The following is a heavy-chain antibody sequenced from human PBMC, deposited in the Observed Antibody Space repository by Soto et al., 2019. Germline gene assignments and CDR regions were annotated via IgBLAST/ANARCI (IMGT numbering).Heavy chain of an antibody. CDR3: ATESPIAVAVTDGAFDI. D-gene: IGHD6-19*01. CDR1: GYTLTELS. CDR2: FDPEDGET. J-gene: IGHJ3*02. V-gene: IGHV1-24*01. Sequence: AASVKVSCKVSGYTLTELSMHWVRQAPGKGLEWMGGFDPEDGETIYAQKFQGRVTMTEDTSTDTAYMELSSLRSEDTAVYYCATESPIAVAVTDGAFDIWGQRTMDTVSS.